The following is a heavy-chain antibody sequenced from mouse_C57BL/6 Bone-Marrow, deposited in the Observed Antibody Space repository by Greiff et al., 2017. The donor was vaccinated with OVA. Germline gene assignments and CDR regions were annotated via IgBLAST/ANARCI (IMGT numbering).Heavy chain of an antibody. V-gene: IGHV1-80*01. CDR3: ARPQIYDGYFYSFDS. CDR1: GYAFSSYW. Sequence: QVQLQQSGAELVKPGASVKISCKASGYAFSSYWMNWVKQRPGKGLEWIGQIYPGDGDTNYNGKFKGKATLTADKSSSTAYMQLSSLTSEDSAVYFCARPQIYDGYFYSFDSWGQGTTLTVSS. J-gene: IGHJ2*01. CDR2: IYPGDGDT. D-gene: IGHD2-3*01.